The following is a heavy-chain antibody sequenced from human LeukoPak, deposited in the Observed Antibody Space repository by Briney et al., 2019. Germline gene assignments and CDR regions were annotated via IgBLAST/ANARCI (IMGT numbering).Heavy chain of an antibody. V-gene: IGHV3-23*01. J-gene: IGHJ6*02. CDR3: AKRSMVRGNYGMDV. CDR1: GFTFSSYA. Sequence: PGGSLRLSCAASGFTFSSYAMSWVRQAPGKGLEWVSAISGSGGSTYYADSAKGRFTISRDNSKNTLYLQMNSLRAEDTAVYYCAKRSMVRGNYGMDVWGQGTTVTVSS. CDR2: ISGSGGST. D-gene: IGHD3-10*01.